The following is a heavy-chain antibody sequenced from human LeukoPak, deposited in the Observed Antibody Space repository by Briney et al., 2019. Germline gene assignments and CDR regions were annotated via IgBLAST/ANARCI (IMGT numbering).Heavy chain of an antibody. J-gene: IGHJ4*02. CDR3: ARVDPDSSSTLEVFDY. D-gene: IGHD6-6*01. CDR2: INHSGST. CDR1: GGSFSGYC. V-gene: IGHV4-34*01. Sequence: PSETLSLTCAVYGGSFSGYCWSWIRQPPGKGLEWMGEINHSGSTNYNPSLKSRVTISVDTSKNQFSLRLSSVTAADTAVYYCARVDPDSSSTLEVFDYWGQGTLVTVSS.